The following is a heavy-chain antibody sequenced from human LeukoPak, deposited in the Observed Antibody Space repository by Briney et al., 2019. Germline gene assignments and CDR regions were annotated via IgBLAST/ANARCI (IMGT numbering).Heavy chain of an antibody. Sequence: SETLSLTCTVSGGSISSYYWSWIRQPPGKGLEWIGIIYYSGSTNYNPSLKSRVTISVDTSKNQFSLKLSSVTAADTAVYYCARVVRDYVWGSYRFDYWGQGTLVTVSS. CDR2: IYYSGST. J-gene: IGHJ4*02. V-gene: IGHV4-59*08. CDR3: ARVVRDYVWGSYRFDY. CDR1: GGSISSYY. D-gene: IGHD3-16*02.